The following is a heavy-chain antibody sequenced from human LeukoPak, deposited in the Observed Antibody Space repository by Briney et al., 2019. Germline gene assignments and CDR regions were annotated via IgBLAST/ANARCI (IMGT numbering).Heavy chain of an antibody. CDR2: ISGSGGST. CDR1: GFTFSSYA. D-gene: IGHD3-22*01. Sequence: GGSLRLSCAASGFTFSSYAMSWVRRAPGKGLEWVSAISGSGGSTYYADSVKGRFTISRDNSKNTLYLQMNSLRAEDTAVYYCAKDPNGARITMIAPPGFDYWGQGTLVTVSS. V-gene: IGHV3-23*01. CDR3: AKDPNGARITMIAPPGFDY. J-gene: IGHJ4*02.